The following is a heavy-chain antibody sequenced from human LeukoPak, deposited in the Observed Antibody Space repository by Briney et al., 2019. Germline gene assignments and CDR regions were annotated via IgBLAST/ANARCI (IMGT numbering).Heavy chain of an antibody. D-gene: IGHD3-22*01. V-gene: IGHV4-59*08. CDR2: ICYTGST. J-gene: IGHJ4*02. CDR1: GGSINNYY. Sequence: SETLSLTCIVSGGSINNYYWSWIRQPPGKGLEWIGYICYTGSTNYSPSLKSRVTISADTSKNQFSLKLRSVTAADTAVYFCARHQGHDFYDSSGYYSFDYWGQGTLVTVSS. CDR3: ARHQGHDFYDSSGYYSFDY.